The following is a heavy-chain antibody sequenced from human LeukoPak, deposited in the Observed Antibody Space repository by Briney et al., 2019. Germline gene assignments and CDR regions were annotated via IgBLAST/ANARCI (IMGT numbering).Heavy chain of an antibody. CDR2: ISWNSDGI. CDR3: AKDRSRSGWYVFDL. CDR1: GFTFDDYA. V-gene: IGHV3-9*01. D-gene: IGHD6-19*01. Sequence: GRSLRLSCAASGFTFDDYAMHWVRQAPGKGLEWVSGISWNSDGIGYADSVKGRFTISRDNTKNSLYLQMNRLRAEDTALYYCAKDRSRSGWYVFDLWGRGTLVTVSS. J-gene: IGHJ2*01.